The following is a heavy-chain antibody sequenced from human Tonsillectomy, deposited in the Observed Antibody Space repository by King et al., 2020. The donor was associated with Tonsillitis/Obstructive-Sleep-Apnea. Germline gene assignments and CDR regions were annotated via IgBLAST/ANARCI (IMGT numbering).Heavy chain of an antibody. CDR1: GFTFSSFA. J-gene: IGHJ4*02. D-gene: IGHD3/OR15-3a*01. Sequence: VQLVESGGGLVQPGGSLRLSCAASGFTFSSFAMSWVRQAPGEGLEWGSAISGSGGSTFYADSGKGRFTISRDNSKNTLNLQMNSLRAEDTAVYYCAKDRGHWTPYDYWGQGTLVTVSS. V-gene: IGHV3-23*04. CDR2: ISGSGGST. CDR3: AKDRGHWTPYDY.